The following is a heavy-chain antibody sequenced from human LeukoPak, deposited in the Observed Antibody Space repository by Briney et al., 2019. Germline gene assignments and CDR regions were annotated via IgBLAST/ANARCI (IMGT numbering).Heavy chain of an antibody. V-gene: IGHV1-46*01. Sequence: ASVKVSCKASGYTFTSYYMHWVRQAPGQGLEWMGIINPSGGSTSYAQQFQGRVTMTRDTSTSTVYMELSSLRSEDTAVYYCARIYGDVRVGYYFDYWGQGTLVTVSS. CDR3: ARIYGDVRVGYYFDY. D-gene: IGHD4-17*01. CDR2: INPSGGST. J-gene: IGHJ4*02. CDR1: GYTFTSYY.